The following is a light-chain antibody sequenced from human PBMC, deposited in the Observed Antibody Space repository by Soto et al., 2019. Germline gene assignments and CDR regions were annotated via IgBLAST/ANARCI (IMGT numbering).Light chain of an antibody. V-gene: IGKV1-39*01. J-gene: IGKJ3*01. CDR2: AAS. CDR3: QQSYTSPCT. Sequence: DIQMTQSPSSLSASVGDRITITCRASQSISRYLNWYQQKPGKPPNLLIYAASNLQSGVPSRFSGSGSGTDFTLHISSLQPEDFATYHCQQSYTSPCTFGPGTKVDVK. CDR1: QSISRY.